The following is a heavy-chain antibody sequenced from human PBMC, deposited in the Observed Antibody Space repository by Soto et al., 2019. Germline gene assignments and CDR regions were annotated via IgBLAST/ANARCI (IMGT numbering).Heavy chain of an antibody. Sequence: SVKVSCKASGGTFSNYAISWVRQAPGQGLEWMGGIIPIFGTANYAQKFQGRVTITADESTSTAYMELSSLRSEDTAVYYCARAHAGYDSSGYPRMDVWGQVTTVTVSS. CDR3: ARAHAGYDSSGYPRMDV. CDR2: IIPIFGTA. V-gene: IGHV1-69*13. CDR1: GGTFSNYA. J-gene: IGHJ6*02. D-gene: IGHD3-22*01.